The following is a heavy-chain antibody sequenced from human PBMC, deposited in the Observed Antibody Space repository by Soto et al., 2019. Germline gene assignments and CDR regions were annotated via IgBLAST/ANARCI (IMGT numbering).Heavy chain of an antibody. CDR3: ASSYSSGWSGD. Sequence: EVQLVESGGGLVQPGGSLRLSCAASGFTFSSYWISWVRQAPGKGLEWVANIKQDGSEKYYVDSVKGRFTISRDNAKNSLYLQMNSLRAEDTAVYYCASSYSSGWSGDWGQGTLVTVSS. V-gene: IGHV3-7*05. CDR2: IKQDGSEK. D-gene: IGHD6-19*01. CDR1: GFTFSSYW. J-gene: IGHJ4*02.